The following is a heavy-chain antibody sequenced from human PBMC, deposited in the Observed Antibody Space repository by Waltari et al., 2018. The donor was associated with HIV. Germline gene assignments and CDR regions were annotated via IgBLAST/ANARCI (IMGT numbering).Heavy chain of an antibody. CDR1: GQDFATYD. CDR2: MSPNSGNT. CDR3: ARGGSASMDV. J-gene: IGHJ6*02. V-gene: IGHV1-8*01. Sequence: QVQLVQSGAEVKKPEASVKVACKASGQDFATYDVNWVRQATGQGPEWMGWMSPNSGNTVYAQEFQGRVTMTRDTSISTVYMELSSLTSEDTAVYYCARGGSASMDVWGQGTTVTVSS.